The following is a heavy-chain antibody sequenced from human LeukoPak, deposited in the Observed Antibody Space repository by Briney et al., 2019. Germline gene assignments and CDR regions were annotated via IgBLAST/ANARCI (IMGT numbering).Heavy chain of an antibody. D-gene: IGHD3-3*01. Sequence: ASETLSLTCTVSGGSISSYYWSWIRQPPGKGLEWIAYIYYSGSTNYNPSLKSRVTISVDTSKNQFSLKLSSVTAADTAVYYCARGSSGDFWSGYHYYFDYWGQGTLVTVSS. CDR3: ARGSSGDFWSGYHYYFDY. V-gene: IGHV4-59*08. CDR1: GGSISSYY. J-gene: IGHJ4*02. CDR2: IYYSGST.